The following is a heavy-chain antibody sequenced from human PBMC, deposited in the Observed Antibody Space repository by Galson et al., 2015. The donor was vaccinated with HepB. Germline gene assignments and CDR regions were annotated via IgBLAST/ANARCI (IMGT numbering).Heavy chain of an antibody. Sequence: SLRLSCAASGFTFSNAWMNWVRQAPGKGLEWVGRIKSKTDGGTTDYAAPVKGRFTISRDDSKNTLYLQMNSLKTEDTAVYYCTTDVVVGVQQLASDAFDIWGQGTMVTVSS. CDR2: IKSKTDGGTT. CDR3: TTDVVVGVQQLASDAFDI. V-gene: IGHV3-15*07. J-gene: IGHJ3*02. CDR1: GFTFSNAW. D-gene: IGHD6-13*01.